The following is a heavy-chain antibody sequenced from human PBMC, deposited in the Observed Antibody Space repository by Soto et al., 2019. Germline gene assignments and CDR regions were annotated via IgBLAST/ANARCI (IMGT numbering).Heavy chain of an antibody. CDR3: ARDPPRYSGYALSGYSSGPAFDY. Sequence: ASVKVSCKASGYTFTSYGISWVRQAPGQGLEWMGWISAYSGNTNYAQKLQGRVTMTTDTSTSTAYMELRSLRSDDTAVYYCARDPPRYSGYALSGYSSGPAFDYWGQGTLVTVPQ. CDR1: GYTFTSYG. D-gene: IGHD5-12*01. V-gene: IGHV1-18*01. J-gene: IGHJ4*02. CDR2: ISAYSGNT.